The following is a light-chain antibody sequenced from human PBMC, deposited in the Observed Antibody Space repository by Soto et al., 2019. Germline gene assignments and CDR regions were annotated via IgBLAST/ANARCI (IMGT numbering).Light chain of an antibody. J-gene: IGKJ3*01. CDR2: GAS. CDR3: HQYGSSPFT. CDR1: QSVSANY. Sequence: VVSTQSPATLSLSPGERATLSCRANQSVSANYLAWYQQKPGQAPRLLIYGASSRATGIPDRFSGSGSGTDFTLTISRLEPEDFAVFYCHQYGSSPFTFGPGTKVDIK. V-gene: IGKV3-20*01.